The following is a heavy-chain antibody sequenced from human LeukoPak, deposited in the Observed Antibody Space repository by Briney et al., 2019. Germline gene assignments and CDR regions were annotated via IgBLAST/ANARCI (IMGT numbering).Heavy chain of an antibody. D-gene: IGHD1-1*01. V-gene: IGHV3-11*01. CDR2: ISSSGTPK. CDR1: GFIFSDYY. J-gene: IGHJ4*02. CDR3: VRDDGHHWFDF. Sequence: GGSLRLSCGASGFIFSDYYMSWIRQAPGKGLEWISYISSSGTPKYYADSVKGRFTISRDNAKKSLFLQMNCLRDEDTAVYYCVRDDGHHWFDFWGQGTLVTVSS.